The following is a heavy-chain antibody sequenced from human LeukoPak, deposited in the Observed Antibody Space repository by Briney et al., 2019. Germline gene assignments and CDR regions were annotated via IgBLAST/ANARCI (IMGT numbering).Heavy chain of an antibody. V-gene: IGHV3-23*01. CDR1: GFTFSSYA. D-gene: IGHD6-19*01. CDR3: AKGPRPIAVAGLFDY. J-gene: IGHJ4*02. CDR2: ISGSGGST. Sequence: PGGSLRLSCAASGFTFSSYAMSWARQAPGKGLEWVSAISGSGGSTYYADSVKGRFTISRDNSKNTLYLQMNSLRAEDTAVYYCAKGPRPIAVAGLFDYWGQGTLVTVSS.